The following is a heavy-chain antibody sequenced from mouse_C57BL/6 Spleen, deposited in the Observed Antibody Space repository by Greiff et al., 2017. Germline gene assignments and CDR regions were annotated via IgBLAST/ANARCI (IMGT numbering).Heavy chain of an antibody. Sequence: VQRVESGAELARPGASVKLSCKASGYTFTSYGISWVKQRTGQGLEWIGEIYPRSGNTYYNEKFKGKATLTADKSSSTAYMELRSLTSEDSAVYFCARWGYGSSYYFDYWGQGTTLTVSS. CDR3: ARWGYGSSYYFDY. CDR2: IYPRSGNT. CDR1: GYTFTSYG. D-gene: IGHD1-1*01. V-gene: IGHV1-81*01. J-gene: IGHJ2*01.